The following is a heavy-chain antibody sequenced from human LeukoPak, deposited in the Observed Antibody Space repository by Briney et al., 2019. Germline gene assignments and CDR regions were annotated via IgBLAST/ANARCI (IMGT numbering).Heavy chain of an antibody. CDR3: ARGGAYYDILTGYYMPREIDH. J-gene: IGHJ4*02. CDR1: GYTFTSYD. V-gene: IGHV1-8*01. Sequence: ASVKVSCKASGYTFTSYDINWVRQATGQGLEWMGWMNPNSGNTGYAQKFQGRVTMTRNTSISTAYMELSSLRSEDTAVYYCARGGAYYDILTGYYMPREIDHWGQGTLVTVSS. CDR2: MNPNSGNT. D-gene: IGHD3-9*01.